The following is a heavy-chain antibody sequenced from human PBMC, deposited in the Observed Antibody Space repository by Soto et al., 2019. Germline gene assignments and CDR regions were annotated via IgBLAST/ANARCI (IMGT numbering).Heavy chain of an antibody. CDR3: ARHLEGRKYRNWGSCFDP. Sequence: GESLKISCKCSGYSFTSYWIGWVRQMPGKGLEWMGIIYPGDSDTRYGPSFQGQVTISADKSISTAYLQWSSLKASDTAMYYCARHLEGRKYRNWGSCFDPWGKGTLVTVSS. CDR1: GYSFTSYW. V-gene: IGHV5-51*01. D-gene: IGHD7-27*01. J-gene: IGHJ5*02. CDR2: IYPGDSDT.